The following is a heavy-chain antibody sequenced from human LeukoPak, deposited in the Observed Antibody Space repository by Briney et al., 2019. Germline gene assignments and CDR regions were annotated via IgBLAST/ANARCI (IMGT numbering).Heavy chain of an antibody. J-gene: IGHJ4*02. D-gene: IGHD6-13*01. CDR2: INSDGSST. V-gene: IGHV3-74*01. Sequence: GVSLRLSCAASGFTFSSYWMHWVRQAPGKGLVWVSRINSDGSSTSYADSVKGRFTISRDNAKNTLYLQMNSLRAEDTAVYYCARPSIAAAGDYWGQGTLVTVSS. CDR1: GFTFSSYW. CDR3: ARPSIAAAGDY.